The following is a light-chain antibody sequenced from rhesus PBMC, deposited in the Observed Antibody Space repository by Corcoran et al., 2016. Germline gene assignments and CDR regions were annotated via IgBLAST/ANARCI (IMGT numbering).Light chain of an antibody. Sequence: DIQMSQSPSSLSASVGDRVTITCRARQDIRNFLNWYQQKPGKAPRLLMCYGNSLASGVPSRFSGSGSGTDFTLTISSLQPEAFATYYCQQGNSNPRTFGQGTKVEIK. J-gene: IGKJ1*01. CDR1: QDIRNF. V-gene: IGKV1-32*02. CDR2: YGN. CDR3: QQGNSNPRT.